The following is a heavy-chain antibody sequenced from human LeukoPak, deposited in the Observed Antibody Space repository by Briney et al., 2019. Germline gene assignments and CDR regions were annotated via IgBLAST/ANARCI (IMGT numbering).Heavy chain of an antibody. V-gene: IGHV1-2*02. Sequence: ASVKVSCKASGYTFTCYYMHWVRQAPGQGLEWMGWINPNSGGTNYAQKFQGRVTMTRDTSISTAYMELSRLRSDDTAVYYCARDQWELLRFYYYGMDVWGQGTTVTVSS. J-gene: IGHJ6*02. D-gene: IGHD1-26*01. CDR1: GYTFTCYY. CDR2: INPNSGGT. CDR3: ARDQWELLRFYYYGMDV.